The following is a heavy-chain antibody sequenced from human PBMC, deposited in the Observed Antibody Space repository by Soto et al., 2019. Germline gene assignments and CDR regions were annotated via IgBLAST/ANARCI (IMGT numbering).Heavy chain of an antibody. V-gene: IGHV3-30*04. J-gene: IGHJ6*02. CDR2: ISYDGNNK. CDR3: ARDRVCTSATCGEFDYYYYYGMDV. CDR1: EFTFRNYA. Sequence: PGGSLRLSFTASEFTFRNYAMHWGRRAPGKGLEWVAIISYDGNNKYNADSVKGRFTISRDNSKNTLYLQMNSLRAEDTAVYYCARDRVCTSATCGEFDYYYYYGMDVWGQGTTVTVSS. D-gene: IGHD2-2*01.